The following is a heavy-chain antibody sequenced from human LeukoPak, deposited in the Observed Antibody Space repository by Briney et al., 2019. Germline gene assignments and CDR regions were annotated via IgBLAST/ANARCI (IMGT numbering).Heavy chain of an antibody. J-gene: IGHJ4*02. CDR3: ARHSLNNYGSYY. CDR2: IHYDGNT. D-gene: IGHD5-24*01. CDR1: GGSISSSTYS. V-gene: IGHV4-39*01. Sequence: SETLSLSCTVSGGSISSSTYSWTWIRQPPGKGLEWIGSIHYDGNTYYKPSLKSRVTISVDTSKIQFSLRLSSATAADMATYYCARHSLNNYGSYYWGQGTLVTVSS.